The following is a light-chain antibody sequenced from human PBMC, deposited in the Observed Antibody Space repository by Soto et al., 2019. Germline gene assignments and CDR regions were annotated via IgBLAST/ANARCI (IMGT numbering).Light chain of an antibody. CDR3: QQYYTTPPHT. CDR2: WAS. Sequence: DIVMTQSPDYLAVSLGERTTINCKSSQSVLYSPDNKNYLAWFRQKSGQPPELLIYWASTRDSGVPDRFSGSGSGTDFTLTISSLQAEDVAVYYCQQYYTTPPHTFGQGTKLEIK. CDR1: QSVLYSPDNKNY. V-gene: IGKV4-1*01. J-gene: IGKJ2*01.